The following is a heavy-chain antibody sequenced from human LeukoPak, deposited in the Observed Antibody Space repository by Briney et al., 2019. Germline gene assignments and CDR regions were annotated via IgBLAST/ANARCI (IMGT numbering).Heavy chain of an antibody. Sequence: SETLSLTCTVSSGSISSYYWSWIRQPPGKGLEWIGYIYYGGSTNYNPSLKSRVTISVDTSKNQFSLKLSSVTAADTAVYYCARQWGSGWQSWFDPWGQGTLVTVSS. V-gene: IGHV4-59*08. CDR2: IYYGGST. J-gene: IGHJ5*02. CDR3: ARQWGSGWQSWFDP. CDR1: SGSISSYY. D-gene: IGHD6-19*01.